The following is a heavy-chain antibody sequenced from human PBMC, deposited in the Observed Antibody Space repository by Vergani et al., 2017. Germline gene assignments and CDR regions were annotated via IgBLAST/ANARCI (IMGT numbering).Heavy chain of an antibody. D-gene: IGHD3-10*01. CDR3: GVIMVRSPRPDNWFDS. CDR2: MFHTGEA. V-gene: IGHV4-38-2*02. CDR1: GYSISRGFY. J-gene: IGHJ5*01. Sequence: QIQLQKSGPGLVKPSETLSLTCSVSGYSISRGFYWAWIRQTPEKGLEWIGGMFHTGEASNSPSLQSRVAFSMDTSKNQFSLQLPSVTAADTAVYFCGVIMVRSPRPDNWFDSWGRGTLVTVSS.